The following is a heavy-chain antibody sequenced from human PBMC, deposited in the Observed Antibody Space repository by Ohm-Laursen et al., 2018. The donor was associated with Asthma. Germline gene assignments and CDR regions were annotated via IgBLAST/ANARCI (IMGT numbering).Heavy chain of an antibody. CDR1: GFTFDDYA. CDR2: ISGSGGST. Sequence: SLRLSCAAPGFTFDDYAMHWVRQAPGKGLEWVSAISGSGGSTYYADSVKGRFTISRDNSKNTLYLQMNSLRAEDTAVYYCAKDSPNYYDSSGYYYWGQGTLVTVSS. CDR3: AKDSPNYYDSSGYYY. V-gene: IGHV3-23*01. J-gene: IGHJ4*02. D-gene: IGHD3-22*01.